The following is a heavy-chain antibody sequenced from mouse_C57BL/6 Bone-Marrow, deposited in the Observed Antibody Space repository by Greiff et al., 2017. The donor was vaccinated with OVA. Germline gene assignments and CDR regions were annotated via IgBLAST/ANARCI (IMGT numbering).Heavy chain of an antibody. V-gene: IGHV1-82*01. CDR3: AGGSCFDY. CDR2: IYPGDGDT. J-gene: IGHJ2*01. CDR1: GYAFSSSW. Sequence: QVQLQQSGPELVKPGASVKISCKASGYAFSSSWMNWVKQRPGKGLEWIGRIYPGDGDTNYNGKFKGKATLTADKSSSTAYMQRSVRTAEDSAVSFCAGGSCFDYWGQGTTPTVSS. D-gene: IGHD1-1*02.